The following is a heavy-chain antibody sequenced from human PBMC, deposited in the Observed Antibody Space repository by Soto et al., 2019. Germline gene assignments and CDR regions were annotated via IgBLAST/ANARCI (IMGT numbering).Heavy chain of an antibody. J-gene: IGHJ3*02. V-gene: IGHV3-30-3*01. CDR2: ISYDGSNK. Sequence: QVQLVESGGGVVQPGRSLRLSCAASGFTFSSYAMHWVRQAPGKGLEWVAVISYDGSNKYYADSVKGRFTISRDNSKNTLYLQMNSLRAEDTAVYYCARAEQLVSDAFDIWGQGTMVTVSS. CDR1: GFTFSSYA. D-gene: IGHD6-13*01. CDR3: ARAEQLVSDAFDI.